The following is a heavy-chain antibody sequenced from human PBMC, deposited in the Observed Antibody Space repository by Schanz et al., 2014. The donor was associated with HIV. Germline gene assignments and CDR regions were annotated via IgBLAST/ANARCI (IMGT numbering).Heavy chain of an antibody. CDR2: IIPIFGTA. J-gene: IGHJ4*02. CDR1: GGTFSIYA. Sequence: QVQLVQSGAEVKKPGSSVKVSCKASGGTFSIYAISWVRQAPGQGLEWMGGIIPIFGTANYAQKFQGRVTIIADESTSTAYMELSSLRSDDTAVYYCTRGARDCSNGVCGGTYFDYWGQGTLVTVSS. CDR3: TRGARDCSNGVCGGTYFDY. D-gene: IGHD2-8*01. V-gene: IGHV1-69*01.